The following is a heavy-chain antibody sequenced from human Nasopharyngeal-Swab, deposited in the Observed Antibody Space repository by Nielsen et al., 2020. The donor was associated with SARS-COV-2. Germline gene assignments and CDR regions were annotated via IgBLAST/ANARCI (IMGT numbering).Heavy chain of an antibody. CDR2: ISGSGGST. CDR3: AKDTSLKIRYSSSSHFDY. J-gene: IGHJ4*02. CDR1: GFTFSSYA. V-gene: IGHV3-23*01. Sequence: GESLKISCAASGFTFSSYAMSWVRQAPGKGLEWVSAISGSGGSTYYADSVKGRFTISRDNSKNTLYLQMNGLRAEDTAVYYCAKDTSLKIRYSSSSHFDYWGRGTLVTVSS. D-gene: IGHD6-6*01.